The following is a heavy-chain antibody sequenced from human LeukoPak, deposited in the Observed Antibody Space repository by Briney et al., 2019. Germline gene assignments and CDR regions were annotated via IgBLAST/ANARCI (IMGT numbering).Heavy chain of an antibody. CDR1: GFSFTTYW. CDR2: IYPGDSDT. V-gene: IGHV5-51*01. Sequence: GESLKISCKGSGFSFTTYWIGWVRQMPGKGLELMGIIYPGDSDTRYSPSFQGLVTISADKSISTAYLQWSSLKASDTAMYYCARLWFGELEYYYGMDVWGQGTTVTVSS. D-gene: IGHD3-10*01. CDR3: ARLWFGELEYYYGMDV. J-gene: IGHJ6*02.